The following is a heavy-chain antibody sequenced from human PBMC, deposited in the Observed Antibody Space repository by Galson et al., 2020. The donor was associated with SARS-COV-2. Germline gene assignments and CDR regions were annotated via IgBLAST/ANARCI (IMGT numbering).Heavy chain of an antibody. Sequence: SQTLSLTCTVSGGSTSSYYWSWIRQPPGKGLEWIGYVPYTGSTIYNPSLKSRVTISLYTSKNQFSLKLTSVTAADTAVYYCARVDDYYDSSGYYRHYGMDVWGQGTTVIVSS. J-gene: IGHJ6*02. CDR2: VPYTGST. D-gene: IGHD3-22*01. CDR3: ARVDDYYDSSGYYRHYGMDV. CDR1: GGSTSSYY. V-gene: IGHV4-59*01.